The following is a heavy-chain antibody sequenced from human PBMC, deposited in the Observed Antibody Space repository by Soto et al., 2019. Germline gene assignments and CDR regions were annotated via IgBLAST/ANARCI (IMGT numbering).Heavy chain of an antibody. CDR1: GFTFCSYE. D-gene: IGHD2-15*01. J-gene: IGHJ4*02. V-gene: IGHV3-48*03. CDR3: ARGFYCSGGSCYAVMVFDY. Sequence: GGSLRLSCAASGFTFCSYEMNWVRQAPGKGLEWVSYISSSGSTIYYADSVKGRFTISRDNAKNSLYLQMNSLRAEDTAVYYCARGFYCSGGSCYAVMVFDYWGQGTLVTVSS. CDR2: ISSSGSTI.